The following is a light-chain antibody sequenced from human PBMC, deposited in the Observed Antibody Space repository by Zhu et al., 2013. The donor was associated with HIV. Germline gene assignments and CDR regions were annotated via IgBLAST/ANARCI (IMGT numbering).Light chain of an antibody. Sequence: DIEMTQSPSTLYASVGDTVTVTCRASESLSTDLAWYHQKPGKAPQVLIYDVTRLESGVPSRFRGSGSGTHFSLTITTLQPDDFGVYYCQQYAHYPTFGQGTRVAIK. J-gene: IGKJ1*01. CDR3: QQYAHYPT. CDR1: ESLSTD. CDR2: DVT. V-gene: IGKV1-5*01.